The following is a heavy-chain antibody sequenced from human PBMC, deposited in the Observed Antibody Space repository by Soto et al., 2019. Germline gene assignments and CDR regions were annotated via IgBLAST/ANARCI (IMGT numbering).Heavy chain of an antibody. D-gene: IGHD4-4*01. CDR2: IYYSGST. CDR1: GGSISSYY. Sequence: SETLSLTCTVSGGSISSYYWSWIRQPPGKGLEWIGYIYYSGSTNYNPSLKSRVTISVDTSKNQFSLKLSSVTAADTAVYYCARGYSNHNWFDPWGQGTLVTVSS. J-gene: IGHJ5*02. CDR3: ARGYSNHNWFDP. V-gene: IGHV4-59*01.